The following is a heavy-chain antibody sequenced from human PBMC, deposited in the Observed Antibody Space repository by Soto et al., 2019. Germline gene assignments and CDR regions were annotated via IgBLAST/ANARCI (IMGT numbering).Heavy chain of an antibody. J-gene: IGHJ6*03. CDR2: VDYSGKT. Sequence: QLQLQESGPGLVTPSETLSLTCNVSGGSISSLYLSWIRQPPGRGLEWIGYVDYSGKTTYIPSLKSRVTIAADTSKNQFYLNLSSVTAADTAVYYCATNNFYDYWSGPYFYYYMDVWGKGTTVTVPS. CDR3: ATNNFYDYWSGPYFYYYMDV. V-gene: IGHV4-59*08. D-gene: IGHD3-3*01. CDR1: GGSISSLY.